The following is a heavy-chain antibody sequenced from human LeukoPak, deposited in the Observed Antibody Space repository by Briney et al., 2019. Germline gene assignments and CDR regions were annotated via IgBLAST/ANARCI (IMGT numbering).Heavy chain of an antibody. CDR1: GGSIRSYY. CDR3: ASAHYELDAFDI. CDR2: IYYSGRT. V-gene: IGHV4-59*08. J-gene: IGHJ3*02. D-gene: IGHD3-16*01. Sequence: PSETLSLTCTVSGGSIRSYYWSWIRQPPGKGLEWIGYIYYSGRTNYNPSLKSRVTISVDTSKNQFSLKLSSVTAADTAVYYCASAHYELDAFDIWGQGTMVTVSS.